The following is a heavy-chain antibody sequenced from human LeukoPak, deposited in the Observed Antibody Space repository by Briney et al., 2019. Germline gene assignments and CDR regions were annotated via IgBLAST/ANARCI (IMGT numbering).Heavy chain of an antibody. J-gene: IGHJ4*02. V-gene: IGHV4-59*12. Sequence: PSETLSLTCSVSGGSTSSDYWSWIRQPPGKGLEWIGYILYSGTTHYNPSLKSRVTISVDTSKNQFSLKLSSVTAADTAVYYCAREAVTMVRGDPFDYWGQGTLVTVSS. CDR1: GGSTSSDY. CDR3: AREAVTMVRGDPFDY. CDR2: ILYSGTT. D-gene: IGHD3-10*01.